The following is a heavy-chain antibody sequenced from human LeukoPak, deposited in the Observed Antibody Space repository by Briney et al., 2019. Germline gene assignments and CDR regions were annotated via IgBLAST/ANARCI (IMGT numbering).Heavy chain of an antibody. V-gene: IGHV4-30-2*01. CDR2: IYHSGST. CDR3: ARERDIVVVVAATSLPAFDI. D-gene: IGHD2-15*01. J-gene: IGHJ3*02. CDR1: GGSISSGGYS. Sequence: SQTLSLTCAVSGGSISSGGYSWSWIRQPPGKGLEWIGYIYHSGSTYYNPSLKSRVTISVDTSKNQFSLKLSSVTAADTAVYYRARERDIVVVVAATSLPAFDIWGQGTMVTVSS.